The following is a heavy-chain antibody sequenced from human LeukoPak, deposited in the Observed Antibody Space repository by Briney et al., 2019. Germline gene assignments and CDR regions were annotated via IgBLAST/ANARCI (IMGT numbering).Heavy chain of an antibody. CDR3: AKGSQWLVQGDYFDY. D-gene: IGHD6-19*01. CDR2: ISGGGGST. Sequence: GGSLRLSCAASGFTFSSYAMSWVRQAPGKGLEWVSAISGGGGSTYYADSVKGRFTISRDNSKNTLYLQMNSLRAEDTAVYYCAKGSQWLVQGDYFDYWGQGTLVTVSS. J-gene: IGHJ4*02. V-gene: IGHV3-23*01. CDR1: GFTFSSYA.